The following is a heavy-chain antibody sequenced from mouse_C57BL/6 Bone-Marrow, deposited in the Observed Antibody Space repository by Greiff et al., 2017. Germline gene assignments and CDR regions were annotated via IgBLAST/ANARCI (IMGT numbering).Heavy chain of an antibody. CDR3: ARLAIYYYGAWFAY. V-gene: IGHV1-26*01. J-gene: IGHJ3*01. D-gene: IGHD1-1*01. CDR1: GYTFTDYY. CDR2: INPNNGGT. Sequence: EVQLQQSGPELVKPGASVKISCKASGYTFTDYYMNWVKQSHGKSLEWIGDINPNNGGTSYNQKFKGKATLTVDKSSSTAYMELRSLTSEDSAVYYCARLAIYYYGAWFAYWGQGTLVTVSA.